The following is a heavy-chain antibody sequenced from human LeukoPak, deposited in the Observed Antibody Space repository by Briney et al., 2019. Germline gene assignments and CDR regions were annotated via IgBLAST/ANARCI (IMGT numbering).Heavy chain of an antibody. CDR3: AKVDCSSTSCYTGWFDP. V-gene: IGHV3-23*01. CDR2: ISGGGGST. CDR1: GFTFSSYA. Sequence: GGSLRLSCAASGFTFSSYAMSWVRQAPGRGLEWVSAISGGGGSTYDADSVKGRFTISRDNSKNTLYLQMNSLRAADTAVYYCAKVDCSSTSCYTGWFDPWGQGTLVTVSS. J-gene: IGHJ5*02. D-gene: IGHD2-2*02.